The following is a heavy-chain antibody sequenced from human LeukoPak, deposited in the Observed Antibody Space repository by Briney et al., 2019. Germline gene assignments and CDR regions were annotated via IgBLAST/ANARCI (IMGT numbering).Heavy chain of an antibody. V-gene: IGHV3-30-3*01. Sequence: PGRPLRLSCAASGFTFSSYSMHWVRQAPGKGLDWVAVISYDGSNKYYADSVKGRFTISRDNSKNTLYLQMNSLREEDTAVYYCATQRSYCSTTSCYVDYWGQGTLVTVSS. CDR2: ISYDGSNK. D-gene: IGHD2-2*01. J-gene: IGHJ4*02. CDR1: GFTFSSYS. CDR3: ATQRSYCSTTSCYVDY.